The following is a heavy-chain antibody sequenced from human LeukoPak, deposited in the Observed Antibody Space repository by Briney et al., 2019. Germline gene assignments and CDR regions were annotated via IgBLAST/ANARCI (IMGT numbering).Heavy chain of an antibody. J-gene: IGHJ4*02. CDR2: INPNSGGT. V-gene: IGHV1-2*02. Sequence: ASVKVSCKASGYTFIGYYMHWVRQAPGQGLEWMGWINPNSGGTNYAQKFQGRVTMTRDTSISTAYMELSRLRSDDTAVYYCAASIAVAATNFDYWGQGTLVTVSS. CDR1: GYTFIGYY. D-gene: IGHD6-19*01. CDR3: AASIAVAATNFDY.